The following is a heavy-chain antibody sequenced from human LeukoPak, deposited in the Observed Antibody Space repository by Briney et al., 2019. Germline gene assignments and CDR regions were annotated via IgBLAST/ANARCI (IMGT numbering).Heavy chain of an antibody. CDR2: INPRGGST. D-gene: IGHD2-21*02. CDR1: GYIFTTYF. CDR3: ARVGATGATADN. V-gene: IGHV1-46*01. J-gene: IGHJ4*02. Sequence: ASVKVSCKASGYIFTTYFMHWLRQAPGQGPEWMGTINPRGGSTDYAQKFQDRITMTSDTSTSTVYMELKSLKSEDTAVYFCARVGATGATADNWGQGTLVTVSS.